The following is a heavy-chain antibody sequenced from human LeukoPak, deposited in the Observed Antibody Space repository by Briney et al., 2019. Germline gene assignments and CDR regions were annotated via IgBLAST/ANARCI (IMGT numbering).Heavy chain of an antibody. Sequence: SETLSLTCTVSGGSISSYYWSWIRQPPGKGLEWIGYTYYSGSTNYNPSLKSRVTISVDTSKNQFSLKLSSVTAADTAVYYCARDRREGFDPWGQGTLVTVSS. CDR2: TYYSGST. CDR1: GGSISSYY. CDR3: ARDRREGFDP. J-gene: IGHJ5*02. V-gene: IGHV4-59*01.